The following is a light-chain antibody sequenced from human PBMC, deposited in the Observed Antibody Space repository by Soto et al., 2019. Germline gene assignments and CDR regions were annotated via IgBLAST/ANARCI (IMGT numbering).Light chain of an antibody. J-gene: IGKJ4*01. CDR2: KVS. V-gene: IGKV2-30*01. CDR3: MQGTHWPPSFT. Sequence: VVRTRSPLSLPATLGQPPSISCGSGQSLVYGDENTYLNWFQQRPGQSPRRLIYKVSNRDSGVPDRFSGSGSGTDFTLKISRVEAEDVGVYYCMQGTHWPPSFTFGGGTKVEIK. CDR1: QSLVYGDENTY.